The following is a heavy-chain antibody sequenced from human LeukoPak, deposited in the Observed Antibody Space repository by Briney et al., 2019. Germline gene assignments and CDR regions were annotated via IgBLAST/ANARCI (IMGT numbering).Heavy chain of an antibody. J-gene: IGHJ4*02. D-gene: IGHD3-10*01. V-gene: IGHV1-8*01. Sequence: ASVKVSCKASGYTFTSYDINWVRQATGQGLEWMGWMNPNSGNTGYAQKFQGRVTMTRNTSISTAYMELSSLRSEDTAVYYCATDRDYYGSGSPALDYWGQGTLVTVSS. CDR3: ATDRDYYGSGSPALDY. CDR1: GYTFTSYD. CDR2: MNPNSGNT.